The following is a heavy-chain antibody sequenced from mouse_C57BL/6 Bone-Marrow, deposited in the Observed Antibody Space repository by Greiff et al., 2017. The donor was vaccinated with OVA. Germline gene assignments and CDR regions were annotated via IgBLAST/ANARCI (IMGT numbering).Heavy chain of an antibody. CDR2: IDPETGGT. Sequence: QVQLQQSGAELVRPGASVTLSCKASGYTFTDYEMHWVKQTPVHGLEWIGAIDPETGGTAYNQKFKGKAILTADKSSSTAYMELRSLTSEDSAVYYCTRGLLCGAMDYWGQGTSVTVSS. J-gene: IGHJ4*01. CDR1: GYTFTDYE. D-gene: IGHD2-1*01. V-gene: IGHV1-15*01. CDR3: TRGLLCGAMDY.